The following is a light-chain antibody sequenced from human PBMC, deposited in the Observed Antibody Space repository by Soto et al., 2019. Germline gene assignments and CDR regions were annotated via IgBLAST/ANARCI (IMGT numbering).Light chain of an antibody. V-gene: IGLV1-40*01. J-gene: IGLJ3*02. CDR1: SSNIGAGYD. CDR3: QSYDSSLSGWV. Sequence: QSVLTQPPSVSGAPGQRVTISCTGSSSNIGAGYDVHWYQQLPGTAPKLLIYGNSNRPSGVPDRFSGSTSGTSASLDITGLQAEDEADYYCQSYDSSLSGWVFGGGTKLTVL. CDR2: GNS.